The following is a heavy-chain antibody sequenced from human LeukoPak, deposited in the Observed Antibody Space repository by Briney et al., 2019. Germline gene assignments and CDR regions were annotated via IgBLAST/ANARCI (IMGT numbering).Heavy chain of an antibody. CDR2: IYSGGST. D-gene: IGHD6-13*01. CDR1: GLTFSSYW. J-gene: IGHJ4*02. CDR3: AKGGIAAAGTIDY. V-gene: IGHV3-66*01. Sequence: HPGGSLRLSCAASGLTFSSYWMSWVRQAPGKGLEWVSVIYSGGSTYYADSVKGRFTISRDNSKNTLYLQMNSLRAEDTAVYYCAKGGIAAAGTIDYWGQGTLVTVSS.